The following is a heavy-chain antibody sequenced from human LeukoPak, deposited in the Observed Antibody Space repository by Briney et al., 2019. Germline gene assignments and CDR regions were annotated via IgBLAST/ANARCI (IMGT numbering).Heavy chain of an antibody. CDR2: INYNGDNK. D-gene: IGHD6-19*01. V-gene: IGHV3-23*01. CDR1: GFNFSIYT. J-gene: IGHJ4*02. Sequence: GGSLRLSCAASGFNFSIYTMNWVRQAPGKGLEWVSIINYNGDNKYYADSVQGRFTISRDNSKNTVYLQMNSLRAEDTAIYYCAKDGHCPGALCPTQIAVAGYNDNWGQGTLVTVSS. CDR3: AKDGHCPGALCPTQIAVAGYNDN.